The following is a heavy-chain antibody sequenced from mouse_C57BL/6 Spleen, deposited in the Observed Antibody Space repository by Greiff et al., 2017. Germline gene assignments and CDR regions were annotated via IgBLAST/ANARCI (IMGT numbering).Heavy chain of an antibody. V-gene: IGHV10-1*01. Sequence: EVQGVESGGGLVQPKGSLKLSCAASGFSFNTYAMNWVRQAPGKGLEWVARIRSKSNNYATYYADSVKDRFSISRDDSASMLYLQMNNLKTEDTAMYYCVRPDYYGSSYGFAYWGQGTLVTVSA. J-gene: IGHJ3*01. D-gene: IGHD1-1*01. CDR3: VRPDYYGSSYGFAY. CDR2: IRSKSNNYAT. CDR1: GFSFNTYA.